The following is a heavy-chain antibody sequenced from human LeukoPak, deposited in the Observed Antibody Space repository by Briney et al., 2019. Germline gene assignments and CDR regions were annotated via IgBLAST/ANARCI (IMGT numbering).Heavy chain of an antibody. D-gene: IGHD2-2*01. J-gene: IGHJ6*03. CDR3: ARGGQLLLHYYYYMDV. V-gene: IGHV3-53*05. CDR2: IYSGGST. CDR1: GFTVSSNY. Sequence: TGGSLRLSCAASGFTVSSNYMSWVRQAPGKGLEWVSVIYSGGSTYYADSVKGRFTISRDNSKNTLYLQMNSLRAEDTAVYYCARGGQLLLHYYYYMDVWGKGTTVTVSS.